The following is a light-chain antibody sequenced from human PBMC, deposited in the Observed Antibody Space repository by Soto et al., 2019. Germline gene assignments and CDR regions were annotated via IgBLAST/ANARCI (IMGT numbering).Light chain of an antibody. CDR2: GAS. J-gene: IGKJ1*01. CDR1: QSVSSY. V-gene: IGKV3-20*01. Sequence: EIVLTQSPGSLSLSPGERATLSCRASQSVSSYLAWYQQKPDQAPRLLIYGASSRASGIPDRFSGSGSGTDFTLTISRLEPEDFAVYYCQQYNSPPRTFGQGTKVEIK. CDR3: QQYNSPPRT.